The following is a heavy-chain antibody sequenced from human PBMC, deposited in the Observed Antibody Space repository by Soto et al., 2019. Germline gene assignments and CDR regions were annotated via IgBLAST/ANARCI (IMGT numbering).Heavy chain of an antibody. D-gene: IGHD6-6*01. CDR3: ARNRGSSSFGYYGMDV. CDR2: IYYSGST. CDR1: GGSISSGGYY. J-gene: IGHJ6*02. V-gene: IGHV4-31*03. Sequence: SETLSLTCTVSGGSISSGGYYWSWIRQHPGKGLEWIGYIYYSGSTYYNPSLKSRVTISVDTSKNQFSLKLSSVTAADTAVYYCARNRGSSSFGYYGMDVWGQGTTVTVS.